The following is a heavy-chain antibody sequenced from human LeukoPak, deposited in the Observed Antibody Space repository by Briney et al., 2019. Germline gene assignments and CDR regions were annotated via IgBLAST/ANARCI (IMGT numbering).Heavy chain of an antibody. D-gene: IGHD6-13*01. CDR1: GYTFTSYG. Sequence: ASVKVSCKASGYTFTSYGISWVRQAPGQGLEWMGWINPNSGGTNYAQKFQGRVTMTRDTSISTAYMELSRLRSDDTAVYYCARGGASGTYSSPWYFDYWGQGTLVTVSS. V-gene: IGHV1-2*02. J-gene: IGHJ4*02. CDR3: ARGGASGTYSSPWYFDY. CDR2: INPNSGGT.